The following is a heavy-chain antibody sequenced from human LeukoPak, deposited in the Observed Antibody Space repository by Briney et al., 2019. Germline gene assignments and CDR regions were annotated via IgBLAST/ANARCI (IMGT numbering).Heavy chain of an antibody. CDR1: GFTFSGYG. CDR2: IWYDGTNT. D-gene: IGHD1-26*01. V-gene: IGHV3-33*01. J-gene: IGHJ4*02. CDR3: ARGRGGTYGSDYFDY. Sequence: GGSLGLSCAASGFTFSGYGIHWVRQAPGKGLEWVAVIWYDGTNTYFADSVKGRFTISRDNSKNTLDLQMNSLRAEDTAVYYCARGRGGTYGSDYFDYWGQGTLVTVSS.